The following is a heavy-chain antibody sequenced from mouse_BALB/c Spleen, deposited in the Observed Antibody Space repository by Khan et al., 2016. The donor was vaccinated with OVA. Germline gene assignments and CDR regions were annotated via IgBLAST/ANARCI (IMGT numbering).Heavy chain of an antibody. CDR2: ISPGSGDI. CDR3: ARRNYFGYTCAY. V-gene: IGHV1-77*01. J-gene: IGHJ3*01. D-gene: IGHD1-2*01. CDR1: GYTFTDYY. Sequence: QVQLQQSGAELARPGASVKLSCKASGYTFTDYYINWVKQRTGQGLEWIGEISPGSGDIYYNARFKGKATLTADKSVSTAYMQLSSLTSEASAVYFCARRNYFGYTCAYWGQGTLVTVSA.